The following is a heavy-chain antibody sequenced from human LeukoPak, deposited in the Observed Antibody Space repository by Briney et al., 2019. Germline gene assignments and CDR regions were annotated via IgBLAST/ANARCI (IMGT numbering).Heavy chain of an antibody. CDR3: ARASGWYERGPDYYYYYIYV. V-gene: IGHV3-30*02. CDR2: IRYDGSNK. Sequence: PGGSLRLPCAASGFTFSSYGMHWVSQAPAKGLEGVAFIRYDGSNKYYADSVKDRFTIPRDNPKNTLHLQMKSLRIEDTAVYYCARASGWYERGPDYYYYYIYVWGKGAPFIVSS. J-gene: IGHJ6*03. D-gene: IGHD6-19*01. CDR1: GFTFSSYG.